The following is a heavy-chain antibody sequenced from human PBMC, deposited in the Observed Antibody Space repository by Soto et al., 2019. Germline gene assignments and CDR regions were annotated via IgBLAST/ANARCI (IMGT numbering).Heavy chain of an antibody. Sequence: GGSMRLSCGASGFTFSSYGMHWVRQAPGKGMEWVAVLSYDGSNKYYADSVKGRFTISRDNSKNTLYLQVNRLRAEDTAVYYWAKGDAYYFDFWGQGTLVTVSS. J-gene: IGHJ4*02. CDR1: GFTFSSYG. CDR2: LSYDGSNK. CDR3: AKGDAYYFDF. V-gene: IGHV3-30*18.